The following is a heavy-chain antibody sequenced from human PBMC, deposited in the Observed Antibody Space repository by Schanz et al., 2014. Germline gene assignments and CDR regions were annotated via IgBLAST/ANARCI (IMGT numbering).Heavy chain of an antibody. CDR1: GFTFRKNG. J-gene: IGHJ3*02. Sequence: QVQLVESGGGLVQPGGSLRLSCAASGFTFRKNGGTWVRQAPGKGLEWVAVIWYNGSNKYYADSVRGRFTISRDNSKNTLYLQMNNLRAEDTAVYFCARDILRRYGALEIWGRGTMVTVSS. CDR2: IWYNGSNK. CDR3: ARDILRRYGALEI. D-gene: IGHD1-1*01. V-gene: IGHV3-33*01.